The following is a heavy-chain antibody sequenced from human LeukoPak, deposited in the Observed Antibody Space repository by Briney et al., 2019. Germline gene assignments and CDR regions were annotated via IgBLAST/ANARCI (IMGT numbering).Heavy chain of an antibody. D-gene: IGHD6-25*01. J-gene: IGHJ4*02. V-gene: IGHV3-11*01. Sequence: GGSLRLSCAASGFTFSNYWMSWIRQAPGKGLEWVSYISSSGSTIYYADSVKGRFTISRDNAKNSLYLQMNCLRAEDTAVYYCAREFIAAFDYWGQGTLVTVSS. CDR2: ISSSGSTI. CDR3: AREFIAAFDY. CDR1: GFTFSNYW.